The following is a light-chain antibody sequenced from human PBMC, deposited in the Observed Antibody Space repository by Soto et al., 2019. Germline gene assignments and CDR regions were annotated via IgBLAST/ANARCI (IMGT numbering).Light chain of an antibody. Sequence: QSVLTQPPSVSGAPGQRVTISCTGSSSNIGAGYDVHWYQQLPGTAPKLLVHGNTNRPSGVPDRFSGSKSGTSASLAITGLQAEDETDYYCQSYDSSLSAVVFGGGTKLTV. CDR2: GNT. CDR1: SSNIGAGYD. J-gene: IGLJ2*01. V-gene: IGLV1-40*01. CDR3: QSYDSSLSAVV.